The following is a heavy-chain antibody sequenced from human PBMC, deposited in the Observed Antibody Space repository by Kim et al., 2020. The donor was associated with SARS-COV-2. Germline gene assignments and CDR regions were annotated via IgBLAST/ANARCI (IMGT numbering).Heavy chain of an antibody. CDR2: MYYSGTP. D-gene: IGHD6-19*01. CDR3: ARGEQWQDFDY. V-gene: IGHV4-59*13. Sequence: SETLSLTCTVSGGSINYYWSWIRQAAGKGLEWIGYMYYSGTPDYNPSLKSRVTISVDMFKRQFSLKVSSVTAADTAVYYCARGEQWQDFDYWGQGTLVTVSS. J-gene: IGHJ4*02. CDR1: GGSINYY.